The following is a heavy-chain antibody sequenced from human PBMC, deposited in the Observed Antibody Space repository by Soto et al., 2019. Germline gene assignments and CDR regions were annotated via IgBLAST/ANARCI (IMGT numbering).Heavy chain of an antibody. CDR1: GFTFSSYS. V-gene: IGHV3-21*01. D-gene: IGHD6-19*01. CDR2: INSSSSYI. Sequence: GGTLRLSCAASGFTFSSYSMNWVRQAPGKGLEWVSSINSSSSYIYYTDSVKGRFTISRDNAKNSLYLQMNSLRAEDTAVYYCARDSAGGDAFDIWGQGTMVTVSS. J-gene: IGHJ3*02. CDR3: ARDSAGGDAFDI.